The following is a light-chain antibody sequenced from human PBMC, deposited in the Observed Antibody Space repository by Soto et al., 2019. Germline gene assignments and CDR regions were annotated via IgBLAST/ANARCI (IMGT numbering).Light chain of an antibody. J-gene: IGLJ1*01. V-gene: IGLV2-14*01. Sequence: QSVLTQPASGSGSPGQSITISCTGTSSDVGGYNYVSWYQQHPGKAPKFMVYDVSNRPSGVSNRFSGSKSGNTASLTISGLQAEDEAGYYCSSYTTSNTRQIVFGTGTKVTVL. CDR3: SSYTTSNTRQIV. CDR1: SSDVGGYNY. CDR2: DVS.